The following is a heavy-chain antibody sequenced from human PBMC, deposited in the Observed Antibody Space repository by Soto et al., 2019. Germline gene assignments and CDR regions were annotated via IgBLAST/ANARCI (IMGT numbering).Heavy chain of an antibody. Sequence: EVQLVESGGGLIQPGGSLRLSCAASGFTVSSNYMSWVRQAPGKGLEWVSVIYSGVSTYYADSVKGRFTISRDNSKNTLYLQMNSLRAEDTAVYYCARDPYYYDSSGYYYYYYGMDVWGQGTTVTVSS. J-gene: IGHJ6*02. CDR2: IYSGVST. D-gene: IGHD3-22*01. CDR1: GFTVSSNY. CDR3: ARDPYYYDSSGYYYYYYGMDV. V-gene: IGHV3-53*01.